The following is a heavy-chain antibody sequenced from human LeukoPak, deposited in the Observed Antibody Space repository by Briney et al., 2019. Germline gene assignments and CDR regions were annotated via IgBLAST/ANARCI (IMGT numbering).Heavy chain of an antibody. CDR1: GGSFSGYY. Sequence: PSETQSLTCAVYGGSFSGYYWSWIRQPPGKGLEWIGEINHSGSTNYNPSLKSRVTISVDTSKNQFSLKLSSVTAADTAVYYCARLEPYSSSWDYYYYYVDVWGKGTTVTVSS. CDR3: ARLEPYSSSWDYYYYYVDV. CDR2: INHSGST. D-gene: IGHD6-6*01. J-gene: IGHJ6*03. V-gene: IGHV4-34*01.